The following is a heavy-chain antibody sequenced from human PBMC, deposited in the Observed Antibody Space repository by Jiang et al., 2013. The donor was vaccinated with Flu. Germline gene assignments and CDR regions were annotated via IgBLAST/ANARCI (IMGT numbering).Heavy chain of an antibody. D-gene: IGHD3-10*01. V-gene: IGHV4-39*01. CDR2: IYYSGST. Sequence: LLKPSETLSLTCTVSGGSISSSSYYWGWIRQPPGKGLEWIGSIYYSGSTYYNPSLKSRVTISVDTSKNQFSLKLSSVTAADTAVYYCARHGGLKARWGSFDPWGQGTLVTVSS. CDR1: GGSISSSSYY. CDR3: ARHGGLKARWGSFDP. J-gene: IGHJ5*02.